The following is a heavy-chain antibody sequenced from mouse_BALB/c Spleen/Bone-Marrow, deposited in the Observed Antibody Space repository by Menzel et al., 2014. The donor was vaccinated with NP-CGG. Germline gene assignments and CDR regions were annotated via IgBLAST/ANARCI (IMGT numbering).Heavy chain of an antibody. CDR2: INPDSSTI. CDR3: ERLSYYGRFAY. D-gene: IGHD1-1*01. Sequence: VQLKESGGGLVQPGGSLKLACAASGFDFSRNWMRWVRQAPGKGLEWIGEINPDSSTINYTPSLKDKFIISRDNAKNTLYLQMSKVRSEDTALYYCERLSYYGRFAYWGQGTLVTVSA. CDR1: GFDFSRNW. V-gene: IGHV4-1*02. J-gene: IGHJ3*01.